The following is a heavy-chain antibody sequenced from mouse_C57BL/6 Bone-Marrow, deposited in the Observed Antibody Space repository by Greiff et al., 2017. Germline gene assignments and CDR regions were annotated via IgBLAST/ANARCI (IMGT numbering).Heavy chain of an antibody. CDR3: ARETRGDWFAY. J-gene: IGHJ3*01. Sequence: QVQLQQPGAELVRPGYSVKLSCKASGYTFTSYWMHWVKQWPIQGLEWIGNIDPSDSETHYNQKFKDKSKLTVDKSSSTAYMQLSSLTSEDSAVYCCARETRGDWFAYGVQGTLVTVSA. CDR1: GYTFTSYW. D-gene: IGHD2-13*01. V-gene: IGHV1-52*01. CDR2: IDPSDSET.